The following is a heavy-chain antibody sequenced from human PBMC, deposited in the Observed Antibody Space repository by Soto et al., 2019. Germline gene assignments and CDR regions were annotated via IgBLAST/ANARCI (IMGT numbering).Heavy chain of an antibody. D-gene: IGHD3-10*01. V-gene: IGHV4-59*01. CDR1: GGSISSYY. CDR3: ARGLRYYGSGSYYSPLDY. Sequence: ETLSLTCTVSGGSISSYYWSWIRQPPGKGLEWIGYIYYSGSTNYNPSLKSRVTISVDTSKNQFSLKLSSVTAADTAVYYCARGLRYYGSGSYYSPLDYWGQGTLVTVSS. CDR2: IYYSGST. J-gene: IGHJ4*02.